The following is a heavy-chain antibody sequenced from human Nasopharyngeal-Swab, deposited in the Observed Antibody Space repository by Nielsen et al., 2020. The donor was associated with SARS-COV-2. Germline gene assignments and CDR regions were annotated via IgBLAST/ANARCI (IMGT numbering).Heavy chain of an antibody. CDR1: GFAFTDYS. V-gene: IGHV3-48*02. D-gene: IGHD1-26*01. Sequence: GGSLRLSCAASGFAFTDYSMDWVHQAPGKGLEWVSYITSSSSTRYYADSVKGRFTVSRDNAKNSLYLQMSSLRDEDTAVYYCVREFEATGATYLDYWGLGTLVTVSS. CDR2: ITSSSSTR. J-gene: IGHJ4*02. CDR3: VREFEATGATYLDY.